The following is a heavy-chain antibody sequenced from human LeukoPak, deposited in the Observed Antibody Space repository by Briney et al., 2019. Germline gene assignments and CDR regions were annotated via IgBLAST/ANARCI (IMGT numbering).Heavy chain of an antibody. CDR3: ARVSYDYGGPYWYFDL. J-gene: IGHJ2*01. D-gene: IGHD4-23*01. V-gene: IGHV4-59*12. CDR2: IYYSGST. CDR1: GVSISSYY. Sequence: SETLSLTCTVSGVSISSYYWSWIRQPPGNGLEWCGYIYYSGSTNYNPSLKSRVTISVDTSKNQFSLKLSSVTAADTAVYYCARVSYDYGGPYWYFDLWGRGTLVTVSS.